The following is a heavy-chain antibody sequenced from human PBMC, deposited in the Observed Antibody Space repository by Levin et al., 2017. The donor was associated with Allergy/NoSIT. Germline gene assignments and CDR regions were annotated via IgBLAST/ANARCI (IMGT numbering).Heavy chain of an antibody. J-gene: IGHJ6*02. CDR2: ISYDGSNK. CDR1: GFTFSSYG. Sequence: GESLKISCAASGFTFSSYGMHWVRQAPGKGLEWVAVISYDGSNKYYADSVKGRFTISRDNSKNTLYLQMNSLRAEDTAVYYCAKGQQLVYYYGMDVWGQGTTVTVSS. D-gene: IGHD6-13*01. V-gene: IGHV3-30*18. CDR3: AKGQQLVYYYGMDV.